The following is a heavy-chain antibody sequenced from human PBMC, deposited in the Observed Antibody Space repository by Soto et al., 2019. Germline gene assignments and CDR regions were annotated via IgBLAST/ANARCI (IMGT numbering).Heavy chain of an antibody. CDR1: GGSISSSSYY. J-gene: IGHJ4*02. CDR3: ARDYGDYQFDY. D-gene: IGHD4-17*01. V-gene: IGHV4-39*02. Sequence: QLQLQESGPGLVRPSEILSLTCTVSGGSISSSSYYWGWIRQPPGKGLEWIGNIYYRGTTYYNPSLKSRVTISVDTSKNQFSLKLASVTAADTAVYYCARDYGDYQFDYWGQGTLVTVSS. CDR2: IYYRGTT.